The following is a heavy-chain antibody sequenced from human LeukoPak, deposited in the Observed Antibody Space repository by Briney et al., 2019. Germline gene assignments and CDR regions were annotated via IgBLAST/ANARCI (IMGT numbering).Heavy chain of an antibody. CDR3: AKRLYDFWSGYYFSTFDY. CDR2: ISRSGSTI. J-gene: IGHJ4*02. Sequence: GGSLRLSCAASGFSFSDSYMSWIRQAPGKGLEWVSYISRSGSTIYYADSVRGRFTISRDNAKNSLYLQMNGLRAEDTAVYYCAKRLYDFWSGYYFSTFDYWGQGTLVTVSS. CDR1: GFSFSDSY. V-gene: IGHV3-11*01. D-gene: IGHD3-3*01.